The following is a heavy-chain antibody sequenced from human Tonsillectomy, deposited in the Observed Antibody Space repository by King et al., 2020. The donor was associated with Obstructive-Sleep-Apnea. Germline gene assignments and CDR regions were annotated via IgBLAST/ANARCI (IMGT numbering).Heavy chain of an antibody. V-gene: IGHV4-30-4*01. Sequence: VQLQESGPGLVKPSQTLSLTCTVSGGSISSGDYYWSWIRQPPGKGLECIGYIYYSWSTYYNPSLMSRVTISVDTSKNQFSLKLSSVTAADTAVYYCARDNIAVVRGVRYYYGMDVWGQGTTVTVSS. J-gene: IGHJ6*02. CDR2: IYYSWST. D-gene: IGHD3-10*01. CDR1: GGSISSGDYY. CDR3: ARDNIAVVRGVRYYYGMDV.